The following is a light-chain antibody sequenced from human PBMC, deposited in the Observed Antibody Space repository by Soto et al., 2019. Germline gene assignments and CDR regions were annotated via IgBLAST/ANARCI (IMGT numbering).Light chain of an antibody. CDR3: QTWGSGILVV. CDR2: LNSDGSH. J-gene: IGLJ2*01. CDR1: SGHSSYA. Sequence: QSVLTQSPSASASLGASVKFTCTLSSGHSSYAIAWHQQQPEKGPRYLMKLNSDGSHSKGDGIPDRFSGSSSGAERYLTISSLQSEDEADYYCQTWGSGILVVFGGGTKLTVL. V-gene: IGLV4-69*01.